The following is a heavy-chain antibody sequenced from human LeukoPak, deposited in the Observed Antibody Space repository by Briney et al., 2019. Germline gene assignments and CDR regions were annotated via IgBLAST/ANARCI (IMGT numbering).Heavy chain of an antibody. CDR1: GFTFSSYA. Sequence: GGSLRLSCAASGFTFSSYAMSWVRQAPGKGLEWVSAISGSGGSTYYADSVKGRFTISRDNSKNTLYLQMNSLRAEDTAVYYCARVRSSGYDYGVDYWGQGTLVTVSS. D-gene: IGHD5-12*01. CDR2: ISGSGGST. CDR3: ARVRSSGYDYGVDY. V-gene: IGHV3-23*01. J-gene: IGHJ4*02.